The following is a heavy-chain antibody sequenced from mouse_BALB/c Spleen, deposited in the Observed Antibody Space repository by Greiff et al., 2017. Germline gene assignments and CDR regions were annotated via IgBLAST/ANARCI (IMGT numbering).Heavy chain of an antibody. Sequence: QVQLQQPGAELVRPGASVKLSCKASGYTFTSYWINWVKQRPGQGLEWIGNIYPSDSYTNYNQKFKDKATLTVDKSSSTAYMQLSSPTSEDSAVYYWTRRLVDDGGQGTTRT. CDR1: GYTFTSYW. J-gene: IGHJ2*01. D-gene: IGHD1-1*02. V-gene: IGHV1-69*02. CDR3: TRRLVDD. CDR2: IYPSDSYT.